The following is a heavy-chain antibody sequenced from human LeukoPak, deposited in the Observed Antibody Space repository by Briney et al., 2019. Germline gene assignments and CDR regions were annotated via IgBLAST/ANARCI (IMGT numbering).Heavy chain of an antibody. CDR3: AATYYYDSSGYYNPYFQH. D-gene: IGHD3-22*01. J-gene: IGHJ1*01. CDR1: GYTFTSYA. Sequence: ASVKVSCKASGYTFTSYAMHWVRQAPGQRLEWMGWINAGNGNTKYSQKFQGRVTITRDTSASTAYMELSSLRSDDTAVYYCAATYYYDSSGYYNPYFQHWGQGTLVTVSS. CDR2: INAGNGNT. V-gene: IGHV1-3*01.